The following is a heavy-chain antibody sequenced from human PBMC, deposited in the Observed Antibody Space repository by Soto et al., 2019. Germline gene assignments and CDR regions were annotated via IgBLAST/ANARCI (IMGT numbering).Heavy chain of an antibody. CDR1: GYTFTSYD. CDR3: ARAYDVWSGDDAFDI. J-gene: IGHJ3*02. Sequence: QVQLVQSGAEVKKPGASVKVSCNASGYTFTSYDINWVRQATGQGLEWMGWMNPNSGNTGYVQKFQGRVTMTRNTSISTAYMELSSLRSEDTAVYYCARAYDVWSGDDAFDIWGQGTMVTVSS. V-gene: IGHV1-8*01. CDR2: MNPNSGNT. D-gene: IGHD3-3*01.